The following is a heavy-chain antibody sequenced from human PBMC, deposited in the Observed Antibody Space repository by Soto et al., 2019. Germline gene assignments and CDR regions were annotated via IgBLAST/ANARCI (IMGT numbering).Heavy chain of an antibody. CDR3: AREGNGYEDY. Sequence: QVQLVQSGGEIKKPGASVNVSCKASGYTFIRYGISWVRQAPGQGFEWMGWISGKNDKRNHAQKFRGRITMTTDTPTNTAYLEVRSLGSDHTAIYYCAREGNGYEDYWGQGTLVTVSS. CDR2: ISGKNDKR. D-gene: IGHD5-18*01. J-gene: IGHJ4*02. CDR1: GYTFIRYG. V-gene: IGHV1-18*04.